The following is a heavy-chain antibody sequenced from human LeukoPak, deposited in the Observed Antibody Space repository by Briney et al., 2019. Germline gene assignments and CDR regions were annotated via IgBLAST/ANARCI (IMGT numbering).Heavy chain of an antibody. CDR2: IDPSDSET. Sequence: GESPKISCKASGYSFNTYWIGWVRQMPGKGLEWMWIIDPSDSETRYTPSFQGQVTISVDKSLTTADLQWNSLKASDTAMYYCARQTAMGRSGDYWGQGTLVTVSS. CDR1: GYSFNTYW. D-gene: IGHD5-18*01. CDR3: ARQTAMGRSGDY. V-gene: IGHV5-51*01. J-gene: IGHJ4*02.